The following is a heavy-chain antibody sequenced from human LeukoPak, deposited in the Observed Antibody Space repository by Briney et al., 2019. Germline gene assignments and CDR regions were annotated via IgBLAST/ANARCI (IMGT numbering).Heavy chain of an antibody. CDR1: GFTLSSYG. CDR3: ARLVVDGSGSYVIDH. D-gene: IGHD3-10*01. V-gene: IGHV3-33*01. J-gene: IGHJ4*02. Sequence: GRSLRLSCAASGFTLSSYGIHWVRQAPGKGLEWVGVLWLDGSNKYYADSVKGRFTLSRDNSKNTLYLQMNSLRAEDSAVYYCARLVVDGSGSYVIDHWGQGTLVTVSS. CDR2: LWLDGSNK.